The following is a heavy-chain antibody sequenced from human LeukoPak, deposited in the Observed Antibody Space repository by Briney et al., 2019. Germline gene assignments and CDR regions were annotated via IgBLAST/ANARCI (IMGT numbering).Heavy chain of an antibody. CDR1: GFTFSSYG. D-gene: IGHD3-10*01. J-gene: IGHJ4*02. V-gene: IGHV3-23*01. CDR3: XXXXESGTYNNFFHY. CDR2: ITATSSST. Sequence: GGSLRLSCAASGFTFSSYGMSWVRQAPGKGLEWVSAITATSSSTHDADSVQGRFTISRDNSKNTLYLQMNSLRPEDTAIYYXXXXXESGTYNNFFHYWGQGTLVTVFS.